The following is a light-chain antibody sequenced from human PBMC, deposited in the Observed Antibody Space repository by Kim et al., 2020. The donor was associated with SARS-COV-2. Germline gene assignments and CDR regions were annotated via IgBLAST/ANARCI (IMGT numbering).Light chain of an antibody. V-gene: IGKV1-33*01. Sequence: SGSVRDRVNITCQASQDINNHLNWYQQKPGKPPNLLIHDATKLETGVPSRFSGSGSGTDFTLTISSLQPEDIATYYCQQYDNHPAFGGGTKVDIK. CDR3: QQYDNHPA. J-gene: IGKJ4*01. CDR1: QDINNH. CDR2: DAT.